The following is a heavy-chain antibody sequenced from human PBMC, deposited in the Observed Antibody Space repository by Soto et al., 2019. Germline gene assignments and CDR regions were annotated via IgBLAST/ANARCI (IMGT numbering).Heavy chain of an antibody. D-gene: IGHD2-15*01. J-gene: IGHJ6*02. CDR3: ARAGAAPYYYSGMDV. CDR1: GYTFSTSG. V-gene: IGHV1-18*01. Sequence: QVQLVQSGAEVRKPGASVKVSCKASGYTFSTSGMSWLRQAPGQGLEWMGWISTYNGDTNDAPKLQHSLTMXSDTATSTVYMELRSLRSDDTAVYYCARAGAAPYYYSGMDVWGQGTRVTVSS. CDR2: ISTYNGDT.